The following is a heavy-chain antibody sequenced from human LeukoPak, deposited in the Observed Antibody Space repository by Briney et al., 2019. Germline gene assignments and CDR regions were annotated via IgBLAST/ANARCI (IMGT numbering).Heavy chain of an antibody. CDR1: GGSISSGSYY. J-gene: IGHJ4*02. D-gene: IGHD5-24*01. V-gene: IGHV4-61*02. Sequence: PSETLSLTCTVSGGSISSGSYYWSWIRQPAGKGLEWIGRIYTSGSTNYNPSLKSRVTISVDTSKNQFSLKLSSVTAADTAVYYCARDSLATRTPFDYWGQGTLVRVSS. CDR3: ARDSLATRTPFDY. CDR2: IYTSGST.